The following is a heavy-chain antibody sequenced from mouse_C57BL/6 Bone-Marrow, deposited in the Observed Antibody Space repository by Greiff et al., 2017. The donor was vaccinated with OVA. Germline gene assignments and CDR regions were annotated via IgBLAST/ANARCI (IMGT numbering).Heavy chain of an antibody. D-gene: IGHD2-4*01. J-gene: IGHJ2*01. CDR1: GFTFSSYA. V-gene: IGHV5-9-1*02. CDR3: TRDSYDYDDGRYYFDY. CDR2: ISSGGDYI. Sequence: EVQRVESGEGLVKPGGSLKLSCAASGFTFSSYAMSWVRQTPEKRLEWVAYISSGGDYIYYADTVKGRFTISRDNARNTLYLQMSSLKSEDTAMYYCTRDSYDYDDGRYYFDYWGQGTTLTVSS.